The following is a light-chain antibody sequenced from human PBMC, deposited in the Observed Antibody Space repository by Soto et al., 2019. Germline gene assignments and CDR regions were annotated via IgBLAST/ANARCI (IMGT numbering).Light chain of an antibody. CDR2: DAS. CDR3: QQYKSYSPYT. J-gene: IGKJ2*01. Sequence: DIQMTQSPSTLSASVGDRVTITCRASQSIRPWLAWYQQKPGKAPKLLIYDASTLESGVPSRFSGSGSGTDFTLTISSLQSDDFATYYCQQYKSYSPYTFGQGTKVDIK. V-gene: IGKV1-5*01. CDR1: QSIRPW.